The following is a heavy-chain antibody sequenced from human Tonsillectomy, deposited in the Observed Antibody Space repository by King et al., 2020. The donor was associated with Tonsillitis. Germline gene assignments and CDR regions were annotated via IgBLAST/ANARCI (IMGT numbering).Heavy chain of an antibody. Sequence: VQLVESGGGVVQPGGSLSLSCAASGFTFSTYGMHWVRQAPGKGLEWVAFIRYDGSNKYYADSVKGRFTISRDNYKNTLSLQMNTLRPEDTAVYYCAKELVSSDFAYSDYDSYYYGLDIWGQGTTVTVSS. J-gene: IGHJ6*02. CDR2: IRYDGSNK. V-gene: IGHV3-30*02. CDR1: GFTFSTYG. D-gene: IGHD4-11*01. CDR3: AKELVSSDFAYSDYDSYYYGLDI.